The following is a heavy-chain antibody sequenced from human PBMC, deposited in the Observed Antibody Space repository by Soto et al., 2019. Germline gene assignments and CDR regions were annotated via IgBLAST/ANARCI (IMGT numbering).Heavy chain of an antibody. J-gene: IGHJ3*01. CDR1: GFTFSTYG. CDR3: AKEALVDTAMDTTGVDAFDL. Sequence: QVQLVESGGGVVQPGRSLRLSCAASGFTFSTYGMHWVRQAPGKGLEWVAVIWYDGSNKDYADSVKGRITISRDNSKHTPNLQTNSLRAEDTAVYYCAKEALVDTAMDTTGVDAFDLWGQGTMVTVSS. CDR2: IWYDGSNK. D-gene: IGHD5-18*01. V-gene: IGHV3-33*06.